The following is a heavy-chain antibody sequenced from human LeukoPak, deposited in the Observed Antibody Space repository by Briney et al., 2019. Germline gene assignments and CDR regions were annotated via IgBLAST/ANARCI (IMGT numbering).Heavy chain of an antibody. D-gene: IGHD6-13*01. V-gene: IGHV3-23*01. Sequence: PGGSLRLSCAASGFTFSSYAMSWVRQAPGKGLEWVSAISGSGGSTYYADSVKGRFTISRDNSKNTLYLQMNSLRAGDTAVYYCAKAPSIAAAGTSAFDIWGQGTMVTVSS. J-gene: IGHJ3*02. CDR3: AKAPSIAAAGTSAFDI. CDR2: ISGSGGST. CDR1: GFTFSSYA.